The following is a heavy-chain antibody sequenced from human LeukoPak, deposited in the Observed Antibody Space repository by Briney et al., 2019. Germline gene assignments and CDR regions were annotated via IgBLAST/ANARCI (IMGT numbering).Heavy chain of an antibody. CDR1: GGSISNYY. CDR3: ARDSDYSDFWSGYFDY. Sequence: SETLSLTCTVSGGSISNYYWSWIRQPPGKGLEWIGYIYYSGSTNYNPSLKSRVAISVDTSKNQFSLNVSSVTAADTAVYYRARDSDYSDFWSGYFDYWGQGILVTVSS. CDR2: IYYSGST. V-gene: IGHV4-59*01. J-gene: IGHJ4*02. D-gene: IGHD3-3*01.